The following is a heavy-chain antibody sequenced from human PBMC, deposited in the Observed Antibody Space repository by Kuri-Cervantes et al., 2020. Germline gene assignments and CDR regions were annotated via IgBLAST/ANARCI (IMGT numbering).Heavy chain of an antibody. CDR1: GFPFSSYD. CDR2: IGTAGDT. Sequence: GESLKISCAASGFPFSSYDMHWVRQATGKGLEWVSAIGTAGDTYYPGSVKGRFTIPRENAKNSLYLQMNSLRAGDTAVYYCARGGTGQLVSPLDYWGQGTLVTVSS. J-gene: IGHJ4*02. V-gene: IGHV3-13*01. CDR3: ARGGTGQLVSPLDY. D-gene: IGHD6-6*01.